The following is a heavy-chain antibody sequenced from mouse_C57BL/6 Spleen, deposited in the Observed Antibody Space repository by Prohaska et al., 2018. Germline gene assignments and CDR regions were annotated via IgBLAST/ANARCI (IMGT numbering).Heavy chain of an antibody. V-gene: IGHV1-50*01. D-gene: IGHD2-5*01. CDR2: IDPSDSYT. CDR3: ARYPYSNAFYAMDY. J-gene: IGHJ4*01. CDR1: GYPFTTYW. Sequence: QVQLQQPGAELVKPGASVKLSCKASGYPFTTYWMPWVKQRPGQGLEWIGEIDPSDSYTNYNQKFKGKATLTVDTSSSTAYMQLSSLTSEDSAVYYCARYPYSNAFYAMDYWGQGTSVTVSS.